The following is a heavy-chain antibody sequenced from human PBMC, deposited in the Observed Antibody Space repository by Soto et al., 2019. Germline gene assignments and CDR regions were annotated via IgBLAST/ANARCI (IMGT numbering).Heavy chain of an antibody. CDR2: IYYSGST. CDR3: ARRYSSSSFSFNYFDY. Sequence: SETLSLTCTVSGVSISSSSYYWGWIRQPPGKGLEWIGSIYYSGSTYYNPSLKSRVTISVDTSKNQFSLKLSSVTAADTAVYYCARRYSSSSFSFNYFDYWGQGTLVTVSS. D-gene: IGHD6-6*01. J-gene: IGHJ4*02. V-gene: IGHV4-39*01. CDR1: GVSISSSSYY.